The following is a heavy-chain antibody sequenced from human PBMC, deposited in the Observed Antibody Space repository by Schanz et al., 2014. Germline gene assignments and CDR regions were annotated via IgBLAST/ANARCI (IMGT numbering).Heavy chain of an antibody. CDR1: GFSLDIFA. V-gene: IGHV3-64*01. CDR3: ARDNRYYLFDY. D-gene: IGHD3-16*02. CDR2: ISSKGDMT. J-gene: IGHJ4*02. Sequence: EVHLLESGGGLVEPGGSLRLSCATSGFSLDIFAVSWVRQAPGKGLEYVSSISSKGDMTFYGNSVKGRFTISRDNSKNTLYLQLGSLSAEDTAVYFCARDNRYYLFDYWGQGDLVTVSS.